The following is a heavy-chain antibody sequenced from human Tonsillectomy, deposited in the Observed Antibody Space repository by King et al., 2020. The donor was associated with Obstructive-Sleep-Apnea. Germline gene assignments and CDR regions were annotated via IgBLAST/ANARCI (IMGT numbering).Heavy chain of an antibody. CDR1: GFTFSSSG. CDR2: IRYDGMSK. Sequence: QLVQSGGGVVQPGRSLRLSFAASGFTFSSSGMHWVLQAPGKGREWVAFIRYDGMSKYYAVSVKGLVTISRDNSKNTLYLQMNSLRTEDTAVYYCAKALSSWDYWGQGTLVTVSS. V-gene: IGHV3-30*02. J-gene: IGHJ4*02. D-gene: IGHD6-13*01. CDR3: AKALSSWDY.